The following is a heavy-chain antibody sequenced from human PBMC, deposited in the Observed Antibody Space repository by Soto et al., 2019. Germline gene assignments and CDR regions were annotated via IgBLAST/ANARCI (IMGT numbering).Heavy chain of an antibody. CDR2: VSGYNGNA. V-gene: IGHV1-18*04. CDR3: ARDSTARLAWFDP. J-gene: IGHJ5*02. CDR1: GYPFTTYD. D-gene: IGHD6-6*01. Sequence: QIQLVQSGPELMKPGASVRVSCKASGYPFTTYDITWVRQAPGQGLEWMGWVSGYNGNAKYAQRLEGRVTMTRETSTSTAYMDLRSLTSDATAIYYCARDSTARLAWFDPWGQGSLVIVAS.